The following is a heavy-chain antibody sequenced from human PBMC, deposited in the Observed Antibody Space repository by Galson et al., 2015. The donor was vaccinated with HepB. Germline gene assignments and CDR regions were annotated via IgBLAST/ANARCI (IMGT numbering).Heavy chain of an antibody. CDR3: VKSRPYCSGGNCKLGNFDY. Sequence: LRLSCAASGFTFSSYAMHWVRQAPGKGLEYVSAISSKGGSTYYADSVKGRFTISRDNSKNTLYLQMSSLRAEDTAVYYCVKSRPYCSGGNCKLGNFDYWGQGTLVTVSS. CDR1: GFTFSSYA. V-gene: IGHV3-64D*06. CDR2: ISSKGGST. J-gene: IGHJ4*02. D-gene: IGHD2-15*01.